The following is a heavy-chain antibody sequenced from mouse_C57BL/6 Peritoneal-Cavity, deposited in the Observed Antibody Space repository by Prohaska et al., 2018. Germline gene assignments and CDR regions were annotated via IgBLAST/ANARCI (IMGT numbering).Heavy chain of an antibody. J-gene: IGHJ3*01. CDR2: IDPETGGT. D-gene: IGHD1-1*01. Sequence: GAELVRPGASVTLSCKASGYTFTDYEMHWVKQTPVHGLEWIGAIDPETGGTAYNQKFKGKAILTADKSSSTAYMELRSLTSEDSAVYYCTRVYGSSYQGFAYWGQGTLVTVSA. CDR3: TRVYGSSYQGFAY. V-gene: IGHV1-15*01. CDR1: GYTFTDYE.